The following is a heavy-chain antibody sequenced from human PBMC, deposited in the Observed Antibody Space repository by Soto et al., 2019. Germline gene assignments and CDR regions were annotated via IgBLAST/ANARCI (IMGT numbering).Heavy chain of an antibody. Sequence: QVQLVQSGAEVKKPGASVKVSCKASGYTFTSYAMHWVRQAPGQRLEWMGWINAGNGNTKYSQKFQGRVTITRETSASSSDMELGSLGSEDTAVYYGARAPSWGCDFYGGQGTLVTVAS. CDR3: ARAPSWGCDFY. CDR1: GYTFTSYA. D-gene: IGHD2-21*02. CDR2: INAGNGNT. V-gene: IGHV1-3*01. J-gene: IGHJ4*02.